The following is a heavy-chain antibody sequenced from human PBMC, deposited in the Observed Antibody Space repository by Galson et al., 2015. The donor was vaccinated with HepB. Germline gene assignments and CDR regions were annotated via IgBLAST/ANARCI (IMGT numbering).Heavy chain of an antibody. Sequence: SLRLSCAASGFTFSSYSMNWVRQAPGKGLEWVPSISSSSSYIYYADSVKGRFTISRDNAKNSLYLQMNSLRAEDTAVYYCASALGWLRFPPAYWGQGTLVTVSS. V-gene: IGHV3-21*01. CDR1: GFTFSSYS. CDR2: ISSSSSYI. D-gene: IGHD5-12*01. J-gene: IGHJ4*02. CDR3: ASALGWLRFPPAY.